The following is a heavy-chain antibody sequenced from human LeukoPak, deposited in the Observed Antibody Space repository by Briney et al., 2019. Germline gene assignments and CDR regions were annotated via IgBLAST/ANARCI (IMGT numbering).Heavy chain of an antibody. CDR2: IRYDGYNK. J-gene: IGHJ6*03. CDR1: GFTFSSYG. V-gene: IGHV3-30*02. D-gene: IGHD5-18*01. Sequence: PGGSLRLSCAASGFTFSSYGIHWVRQAPGKGLEWVAFIRYDGYNKYYADSVKGRFTISRDNSKNTLYLQMNSLRAEDTAVYYCAKDSSYSYGYSAYYMDVWGKGTTVTVSS. CDR3: AKDSSYSYGYSAYYMDV.